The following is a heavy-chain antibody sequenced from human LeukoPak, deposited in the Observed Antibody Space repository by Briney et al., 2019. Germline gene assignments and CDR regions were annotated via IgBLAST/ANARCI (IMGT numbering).Heavy chain of an antibody. CDR3: ARQSGYFDY. D-gene: IGHD1-26*01. V-gene: IGHV4-59*08. J-gene: IGHJ4*02. Sequence: PSETLSLTCTVSGGSISSSYWSWIRQPPGKGLEWIGHIYYSGSTTYNPSLKSRVTISVDTSKNQFSLKLSSLTAADTAVYYCARQSGYFDYWGQGALVTVSS. CDR1: GGSISSSY. CDR2: IYYSGST.